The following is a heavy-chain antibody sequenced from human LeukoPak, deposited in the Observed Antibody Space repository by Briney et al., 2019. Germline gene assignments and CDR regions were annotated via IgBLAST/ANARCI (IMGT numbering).Heavy chain of an antibody. D-gene: IGHD2-2*01. CDR3: AKDARYCSSTSCYEGRALYYMDV. CDR1: GFTFSGSA. Sequence: PGGSLRLSCAASGFTFSGSAMHWVRQASGKGLEWVAFIRYDGSNKYYADSVKGRFTISRDNSKNTLYLQMNSLRAEDTAVYYCAKDARYCSSTSCYEGRALYYMDVWGKGTTVTVSS. V-gene: IGHV3-30*02. CDR2: IRYDGSNK. J-gene: IGHJ6*03.